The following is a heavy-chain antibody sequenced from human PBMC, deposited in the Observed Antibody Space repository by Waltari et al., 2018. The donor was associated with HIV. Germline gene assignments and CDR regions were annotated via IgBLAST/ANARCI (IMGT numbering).Heavy chain of an antibody. V-gene: IGHV1-69*01. CDR2: IIPLFGTA. CDR1: GGTCRSYA. CDR3: ASYSGYDWRY. Sequence: QVQMVQSGAEVKKPGSSVKVSCTDSGGTCRSYAISWRQQDPGQGLEWMGGIIPLFGTANDALKFQGRVTITADESTSTAYVELSSRRSEDTAVYYCASYSGYDWRYWGHGTLVTVSS. D-gene: IGHD5-12*01. J-gene: IGHJ4*01.